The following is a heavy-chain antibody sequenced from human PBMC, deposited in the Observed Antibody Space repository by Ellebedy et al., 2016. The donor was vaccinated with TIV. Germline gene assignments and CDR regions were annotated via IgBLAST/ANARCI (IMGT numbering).Heavy chain of an antibody. CDR1: GFSLSNARMG. Sequence: SGPTLVKPTETLTLTCTVSGFSLSNARMGVSWIRQPPGKALEWLAHIFSNDEKSYSTSLKSRLTISKDTSKSQVVLTMTNMDPVDTATYYCARGVGYCSGGSCWGNYYYGMDVWGQGTTVTVSS. CDR2: IFSNDEK. D-gene: IGHD2-15*01. CDR3: ARGVGYCSGGSCWGNYYYGMDV. V-gene: IGHV2-26*01. J-gene: IGHJ6*02.